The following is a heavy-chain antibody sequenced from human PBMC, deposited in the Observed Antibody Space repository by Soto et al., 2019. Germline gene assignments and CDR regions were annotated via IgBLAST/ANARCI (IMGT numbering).Heavy chain of an antibody. D-gene: IGHD6-13*01. J-gene: IGHJ4*02. Sequence: GGSLRLSCTASGFSFSDYAMSWVRQAPGKGLEWVSVISGSAGSTFYADSVKGRFTISRDNSQNTVYLLMNSLRAGDTAVYYCAKEEGSTWYPTDYWGQGTLVTVSS. CDR3: AKEEGSTWYPTDY. CDR2: ISGSAGST. CDR1: GFSFSDYA. V-gene: IGHV3-23*01.